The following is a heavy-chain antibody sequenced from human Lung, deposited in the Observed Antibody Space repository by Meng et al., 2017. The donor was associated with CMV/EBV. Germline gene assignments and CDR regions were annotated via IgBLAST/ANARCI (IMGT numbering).Heavy chain of an antibody. D-gene: IGHD7-27*01. CDR1: GHTFTGYY. CDR2: ITPSSGGT. Sequence: QVPLAQSGAEVKKPGASVKVSCKASGHTFTGYYMHWLRQAPGQGLEWMGRITPSSGGTTYAQKFQGRVTMTRDTSISTAYMELSSLRSDDAAIYYCVRANLGSADYWGQGTLVTVSS. CDR3: VRANLGSADY. V-gene: IGHV1-2*06. J-gene: IGHJ4*02.